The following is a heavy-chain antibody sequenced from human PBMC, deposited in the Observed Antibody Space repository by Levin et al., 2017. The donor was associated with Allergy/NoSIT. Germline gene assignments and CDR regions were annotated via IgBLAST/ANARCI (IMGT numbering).Heavy chain of an antibody. CDR3: ARSVRYFDWLPLDY. V-gene: IGHV1-69*13. Sequence: SVKVSCKASGGTFSSYAISWVRQAPGQGLEWMGGIIPIFGTANYAQKFQGRVTITADESTSTAYMELSSLRSEDTAVYYCARSVRYFDWLPLDYWGQGTLVTVSS. CDR1: GGTFSSYA. CDR2: IIPIFGTA. J-gene: IGHJ4*02. D-gene: IGHD3-9*01.